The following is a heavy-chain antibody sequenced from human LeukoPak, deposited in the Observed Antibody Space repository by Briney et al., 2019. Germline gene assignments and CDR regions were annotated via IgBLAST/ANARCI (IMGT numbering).Heavy chain of an antibody. CDR1: GLTFSTYG. J-gene: IGHJ4*02. CDR2: IRSDGRQT. Sequence: PGGSLRLSCATSGLTFSTYGIHWVRLAPGKGLEWVTFIRSDGRQTYYANSVRGRFTVSRDASKNMLYLQMNSLRTEDTALYYCTKETLGGGSTFDDWGQGTLVIVSS. D-gene: IGHD3-16*01. V-gene: IGHV3-30*02. CDR3: TKETLGGGSTFDD.